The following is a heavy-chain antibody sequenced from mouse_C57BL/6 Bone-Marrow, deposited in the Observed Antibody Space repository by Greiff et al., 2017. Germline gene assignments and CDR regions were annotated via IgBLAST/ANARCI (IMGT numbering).Heavy chain of an antibody. CDR2: IYPRSGNT. D-gene: IGHD1-1*02. CDR1: GYTFTSYG. Sequence: VQLVESGAELARPGASVKLSCKASGYTFTSYGISWVKQRTGQGLEWIGEIYPRSGNTYYNEKFKGKVTLTADKSSSTAYMELRSLTSEDSAVYFCVWSAWFAYWGQGTLVTVSA. CDR3: VWSAWFAY. J-gene: IGHJ3*01. V-gene: IGHV1-81*01.